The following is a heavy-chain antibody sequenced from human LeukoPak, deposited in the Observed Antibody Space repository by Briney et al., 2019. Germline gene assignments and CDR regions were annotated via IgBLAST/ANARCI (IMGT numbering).Heavy chain of an antibody. CDR1: GGFISSYY. CDR3: AREVGSIAAAGTIDY. Sequence: SETLSLTCTVSGGFISSYYWSWIRQPPGKGLEWIGYIYYSGSTNYNPSLKSRVTISVDTSKNQFSLKLSSVTAADTAVYYCAREVGSIAAAGTIDYWGQGTLVTVSS. J-gene: IGHJ4*02. V-gene: IGHV4-59*12. CDR2: IYYSGST. D-gene: IGHD6-13*01.